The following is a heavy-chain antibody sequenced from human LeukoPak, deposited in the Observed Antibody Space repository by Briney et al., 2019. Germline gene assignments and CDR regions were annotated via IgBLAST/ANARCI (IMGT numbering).Heavy chain of an antibody. Sequence: SETLSLTCSVSGYSISSGYQWGWIRQLPGKGLEWIGSIHHSGSTYYNPSLNSRVSISIDTSKNQFSLKLSSVTAADTAVYYCARDIAARYYSPFDYWGQGMPVTVSS. CDR2: IHHSGST. CDR3: ARDIAARYYSPFDY. J-gene: IGHJ4*02. D-gene: IGHD3-10*01. CDR1: GYSISSGYQ. V-gene: IGHV4-38-2*02.